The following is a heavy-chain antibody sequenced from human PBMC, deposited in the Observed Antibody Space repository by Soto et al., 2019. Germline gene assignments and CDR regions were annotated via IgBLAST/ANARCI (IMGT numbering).Heavy chain of an antibody. V-gene: IGHV4-4*07. J-gene: IGHJ4*02. D-gene: IGHD3-3*01. CDR3: ARGGQDFWSGPFDY. CDR2: IDNSGST. Sequence: SETLSLTCTVSGGSISNYFCNWVRQPAGKGLEWIGRIDNSGSTNYNPSLKSRITMSADTSRNQFSLKLNSVTAADTAVYYCARGGQDFWSGPFDYWGQGALVTVSS. CDR1: GGSISNYF.